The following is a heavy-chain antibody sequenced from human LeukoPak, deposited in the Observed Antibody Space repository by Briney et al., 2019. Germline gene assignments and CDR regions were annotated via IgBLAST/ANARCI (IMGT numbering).Heavy chain of an antibody. CDR1: GGSVSSGTYY. D-gene: IGHD4-11*01. Sequence: WETLTLTCTVSGGSVSSGTYYWSWIRQPPGKGLEWIGFIYYSGSTNYNPSLKSRVTISVDTSKNQFSLKLSSVTAADTAVYYCARMYSNYFDFWGHGTLVSVSS. CDR2: IYYSGST. V-gene: IGHV4-61*01. J-gene: IGHJ4*01. CDR3: ARMYSNYFDF.